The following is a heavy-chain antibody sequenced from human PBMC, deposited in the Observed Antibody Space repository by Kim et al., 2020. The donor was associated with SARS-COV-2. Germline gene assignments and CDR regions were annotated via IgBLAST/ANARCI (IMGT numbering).Heavy chain of an antibody. CDR3: SRQGRVGTIIAVAGSFDY. D-gene: IGHD6-19*01. J-gene: IGHJ4*02. CDR2: IYYSGST. CDR1: GGSISSSSYY. Sequence: SETLSLTCTVSGGSISSSSYYWGWIRQPPGKGLEWIGSIYYSGSTYYNPSPKSRVTISVDTSKNQFSLKLSSVTAADTAVYYCSRQGRVGTIIAVAGSFDYWGQGTLVTVSS. V-gene: IGHV4-39*01.